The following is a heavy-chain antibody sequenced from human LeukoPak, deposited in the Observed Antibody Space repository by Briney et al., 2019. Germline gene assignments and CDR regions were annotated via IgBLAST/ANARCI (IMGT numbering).Heavy chain of an antibody. V-gene: IGHV1-46*01. D-gene: IGHD3-3*01. CDR1: GYTFTSYY. J-gene: IGHJ4*02. CDR3: ARGTANFWSGYSSHFDY. Sequence: ASVTVSCKASGYTFTSYYMHWVRQAPGQGLEWMGVINPSGGSTSYAQKFQGRVTMTRDTSTSTVYIEVSSLRSEDTAVYYCARGTANFWSGYSSHFDYWGQGTLVTVSS. CDR2: INPSGGST.